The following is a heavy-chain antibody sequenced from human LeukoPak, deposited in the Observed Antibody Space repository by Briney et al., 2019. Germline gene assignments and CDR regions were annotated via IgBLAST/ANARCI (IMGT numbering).Heavy chain of an antibody. D-gene: IGHD3-10*01. CDR1: GYTFTGYY. V-gene: IGHV1-2*02. CDR2: INPNTSGT. J-gene: IGHJ4*02. CDR3: ARGLVQSAGGIDY. Sequence: VASVKVSCKASGYTFTGYYMHWVRQAPGQGLEWMGWINPNTSGTNYAQKFQGRVTMTRDTSISTAYMDLSRLRSDDTAVYYCARGLVQSAGGIDYWGQGTLVTVSS.